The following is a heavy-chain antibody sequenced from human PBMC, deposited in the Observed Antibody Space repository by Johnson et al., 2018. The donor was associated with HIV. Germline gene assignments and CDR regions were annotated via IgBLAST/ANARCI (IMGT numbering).Heavy chain of an antibody. J-gene: IGHJ3*01. D-gene: IGHD1-1*01. CDR3: ARSGPNLAFDF. CDR2: ISSDGTDT. V-gene: IGHV3-74*02. Sequence: VQLVESGGGLVQPGGSLILSCAASGLTFSRYWMHWVRQAPGKGLVWVSRISSDGTDTYYADSAKGRFTISRDNARNTMFVQMKSLRAEDTAVYYCARSGPNLAFDFWGQGTMVTVSS. CDR1: GLTFSRYW.